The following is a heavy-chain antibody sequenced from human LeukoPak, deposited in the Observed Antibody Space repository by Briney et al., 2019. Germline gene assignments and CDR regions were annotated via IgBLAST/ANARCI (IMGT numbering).Heavy chain of an antibody. CDR3: ATLVDTAMVGFDY. CDR2: MNPNSGNT. Sequence: ASVKVSCKASGYTFTSYDINWVRQATGQGLEWMGWMNPNSGNTGYAQKFQGRGTMTRNTSISTAYMELSSLRSEDTAVYYCATLVDTAMVGFDYWGQGTLVTVSS. J-gene: IGHJ4*02. CDR1: GYTFTSYD. D-gene: IGHD5-18*01. V-gene: IGHV1-8*01.